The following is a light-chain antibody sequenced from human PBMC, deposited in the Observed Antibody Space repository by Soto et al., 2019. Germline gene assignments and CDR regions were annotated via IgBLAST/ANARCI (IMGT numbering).Light chain of an antibody. CDR1: QSINKW. J-gene: IGKJ4*01. Sequence: DIQMTQSPSTLSASVGDRVTITCRASQSINKWLAWYQQKPGKAPELLISQASILQSGVPSRFSGSGSGTEFTLTISSLQPDDLATYSCQKYHSYSLTVGGATKVEIK. CDR3: QKYHSYSLT. V-gene: IGKV1-5*03. CDR2: QAS.